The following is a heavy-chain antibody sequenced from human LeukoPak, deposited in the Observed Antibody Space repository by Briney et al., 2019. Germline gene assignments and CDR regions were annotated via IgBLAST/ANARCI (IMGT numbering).Heavy chain of an antibody. CDR1: GGSISSGGYY. CDR2: IYYSGST. V-gene: IGHV4-31*03. CDR3: ARTNRDLYCSSTSCYTGSWFDP. J-gene: IGHJ5*02. Sequence: PSETLSLTCTVSGGSISSGGYYWSWIRQHPGKGLEWIGYIYYSGSTYYNPSLKSRVTISVDTSKNQFSLKLSSVTAADTAVYYCARTNRDLYCSSTSCYTGSWFDPWGQGTLVTVSS. D-gene: IGHD2-2*02.